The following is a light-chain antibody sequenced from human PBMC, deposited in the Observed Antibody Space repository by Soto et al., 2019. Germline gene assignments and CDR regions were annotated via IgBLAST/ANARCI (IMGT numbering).Light chain of an antibody. CDR1: RSIISDF. Sequence: EMVLTQSPGTLSLSPGETASLSCGASRSIISDFLAWYQQKGGQPPRLLIYDASKRATGIPARFSGSGSGTTFTLTISRLEPEDSAVYHCQQYGSSQTTFGQGTKVDIK. CDR2: DAS. CDR3: QQYGSSQTT. J-gene: IGKJ1*01. V-gene: IGKV3-20*01.